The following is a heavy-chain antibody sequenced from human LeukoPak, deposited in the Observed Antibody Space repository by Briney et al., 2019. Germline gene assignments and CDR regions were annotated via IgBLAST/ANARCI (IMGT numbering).Heavy chain of an antibody. CDR3: ARESPDYDLWCGYDNWFDR. CDR1: GGTFSSYA. CDR2: IIPMFGTA. V-gene: IGHV1-69*06. Sequence: AASVKFSCEASGGTFSSYATSWVRRAPGRGLEGMGGIIPMFGTANCAQQLGGRVTVPADKSTSRVYREVSGVRSGDTGVFDGARESPDYDLWCGYDNWFDRWGQATLVTVSP. J-gene: IGHJ5*02. D-gene: IGHD3-3*01.